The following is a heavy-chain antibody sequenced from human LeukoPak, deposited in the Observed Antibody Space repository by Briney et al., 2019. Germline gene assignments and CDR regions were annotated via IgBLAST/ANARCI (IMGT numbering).Heavy chain of an antibody. CDR2: ISGSGMSI. J-gene: IGHJ4*02. CDR3: ARGLPGHTSALGY. CDR1: GFIFNNYE. D-gene: IGHD6-25*01. Sequence: QPGGSLRLSCVASGFIFNNYEMNWVRQAPGKGLEWVSYISGSGMSIYYADSVKGRFTISRDNAKNSLYLQMNSLRAEDTAVYYCARGLPGHTSALGYWGQGTLVTVSS. V-gene: IGHV3-48*03.